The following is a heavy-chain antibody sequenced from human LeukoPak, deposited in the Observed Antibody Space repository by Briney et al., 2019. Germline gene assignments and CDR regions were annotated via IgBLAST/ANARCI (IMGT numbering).Heavy chain of an antibody. D-gene: IGHD5/OR15-5a*01. J-gene: IGHJ5*02. V-gene: IGHV4-39*02. CDR3: ARPSSVYYYGWFDP. Sequence: SETLSLTRPVSGGSTLDSTYYWAWIRQPPGEGLEWIATICYTGNTHYNPLRKSRVTMSVDTFKNHFSLNLNSVTAAEKAVYYCARPSSVYYYGWFDPCGQGALVTVSS. CDR1: GGSTLDSTYY. CDR2: ICYTGNT.